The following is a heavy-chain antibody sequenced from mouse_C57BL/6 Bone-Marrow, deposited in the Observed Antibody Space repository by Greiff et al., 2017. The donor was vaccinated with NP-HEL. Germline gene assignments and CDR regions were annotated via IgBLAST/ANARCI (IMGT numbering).Heavy chain of an antibody. CDR1: GYTFTDYY. CDR3: TVLTGAY. CDR2: INPNNGGT. V-gene: IGHV1-26*01. Sequence: VQLQQSGPELVKPGASVKISCKASGYTFTDYYMNWVKQSPGKSLEWIGDINPNNGGTSYNQKFKGKATLTVDKSSSTAYMELRSLPSEDSAVYYCTVLTGAYWGQGTLVTVSA. J-gene: IGHJ3*01.